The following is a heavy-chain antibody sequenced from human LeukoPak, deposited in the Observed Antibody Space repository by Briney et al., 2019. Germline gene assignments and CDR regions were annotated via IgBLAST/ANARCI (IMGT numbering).Heavy chain of an antibody. CDR3: ARAHSSDWHSRFDP. V-gene: IGHV4-59*01. CDR1: GGSITSYY. CDR2: IYYSGIT. Sequence: SETLSLTCTVSGGSITSYYWSWIRQPPGKGLEWVAYIYYSGITNYNPSFKRRVTISLETSKNQFSLKLSSVTAADTAVYYCARAHSSDWHSRFDPWGQGTLVTVSS. J-gene: IGHJ5*02. D-gene: IGHD6-19*01.